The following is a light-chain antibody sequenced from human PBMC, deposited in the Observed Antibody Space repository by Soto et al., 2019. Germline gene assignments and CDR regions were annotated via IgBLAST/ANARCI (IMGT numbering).Light chain of an antibody. Sequence: QSALTQPASVSGSPGQSIAISCTGTSSDVGGYNYVSWYQQHPGKAPKLMIYEVSNRPSGVSNRFSGSKSGNTASLTISGLQAEDEGDYYCSAYTSGSTLYVFGTGTKVTVL. CDR3: SAYTSGSTLYV. CDR1: SSDVGGYNY. V-gene: IGLV2-14*01. J-gene: IGLJ1*01. CDR2: EVS.